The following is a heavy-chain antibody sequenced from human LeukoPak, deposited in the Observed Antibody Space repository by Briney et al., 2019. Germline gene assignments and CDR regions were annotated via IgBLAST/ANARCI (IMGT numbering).Heavy chain of an antibody. J-gene: IGHJ3*02. CDR2: INHSGST. D-gene: IGHD6-19*01. Sequence: PSETLSLTCAVYGGSFSGYYWSWIRQPPVKGLEWIGEINHSGSTNYNPSLKSRVTISVDTSKNQFSLKLSSVTAADTAVYYCARGFKSIFIKAVAGNDAFDIWGQGTMVTVSS. CDR1: GGSFSGYY. CDR3: ARGFKSIFIKAVAGNDAFDI. V-gene: IGHV4-34*01.